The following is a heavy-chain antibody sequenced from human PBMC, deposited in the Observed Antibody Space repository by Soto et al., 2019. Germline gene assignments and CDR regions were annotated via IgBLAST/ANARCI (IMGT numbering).Heavy chain of an antibody. CDR1: GLTFSSYD. CDR3: AKVRYSSSPHKNYYYGMDV. D-gene: IGHD6-6*01. V-gene: IGHV3-30*19. J-gene: IGHJ6*02. CDR2: ISYDESNK. Sequence: GGSLGHSGAASGLTFSSYDMHWVPQVQGQGLGWEAVISYDESNKYYADSVKGRFTSSRDNSKNTLYLQMNSLRAEDTAVYYCAKVRYSSSPHKNYYYGMDVWGQGTTVTVSS.